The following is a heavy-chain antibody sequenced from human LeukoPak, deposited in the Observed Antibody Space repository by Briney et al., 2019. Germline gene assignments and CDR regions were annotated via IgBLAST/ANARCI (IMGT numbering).Heavy chain of an antibody. V-gene: IGHV3-23*01. D-gene: IGHD4-17*01. J-gene: IGHJ4*02. CDR1: GFTFSSYA. CDR2: ISGSGGST. CDR3: AKAVTTVTTLGLFDY. Sequence: GGSLRLSCAASGFTFSSYAMSWVRQAPGKGLEWVSAISGSGGSTYYADSVKGRFTISRDNSKHTLYLQMNSLRAEDTAVYYCAKAVTTVTTLGLFDYWGQGTLVTVSS.